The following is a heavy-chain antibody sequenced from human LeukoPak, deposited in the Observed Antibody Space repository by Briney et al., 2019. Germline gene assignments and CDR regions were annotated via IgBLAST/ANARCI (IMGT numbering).Heavy chain of an antibody. J-gene: IGHJ4*02. V-gene: IGHV3-74*01. Sequence: GGSLRLSCGASGFSFSSYWMHWVRQAPGKGLIWVSRVNNDGSSTTYADSVEGRFTISRDNARNTLYLQMNSLRAEDTAVYYCARSSYPYYFDYWGQGTLVTVSS. D-gene: IGHD6-19*01. CDR2: VNNDGSST. CDR3: ARSSYPYYFDY. CDR1: GFSFSSYW.